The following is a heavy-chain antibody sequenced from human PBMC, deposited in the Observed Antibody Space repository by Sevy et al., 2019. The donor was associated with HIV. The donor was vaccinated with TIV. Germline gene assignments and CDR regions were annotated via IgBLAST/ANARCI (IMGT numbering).Heavy chain of an antibody. CDR3: ATGRDYGSGNYDY. Sequence: GGSLRLSCVASGFSFDRYGMHWIRQAPGKGLEWVAVILYEGINKDYGDSVRGRFTISRDNSKNTLYLEMNNLRVDDTAVYYCATGRDYGSGNYDYWGQGTLVTVSS. CDR1: GFSFDRYG. D-gene: IGHD3-10*01. CDR2: ILYEGINK. V-gene: IGHV3-33*03. J-gene: IGHJ4*02.